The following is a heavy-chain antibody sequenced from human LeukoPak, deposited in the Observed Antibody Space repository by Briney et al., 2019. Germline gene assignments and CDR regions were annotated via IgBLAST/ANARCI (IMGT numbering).Heavy chain of an antibody. V-gene: IGHV4-39*01. Sequence: PSETLSLTCTVSGGSISSSSYYWGWIRQPPGKGLEWIGSIYYSGSTYYNPSLKSRVTISVDTSKNQFSLKLSSVTAADTAVYYCARQDIVVVPAGFDYWGQGTLVTVSS. CDR1: GGSISSSSYY. J-gene: IGHJ4*02. D-gene: IGHD2-2*01. CDR3: ARQDIVVVPAGFDY. CDR2: IYYSGST.